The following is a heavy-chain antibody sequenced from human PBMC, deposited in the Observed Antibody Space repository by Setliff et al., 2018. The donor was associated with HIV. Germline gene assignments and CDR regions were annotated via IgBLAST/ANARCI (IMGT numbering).Heavy chain of an antibody. J-gene: IGHJ5*02. D-gene: IGHD3-9*01. CDR3: ARGAPGLTYYDIRFDP. Sequence: SETLSLTCTVSGGSISSHYWIWIRQPPGKGLEWIGYIHYSGATNYNPSLKSRVTISLDTSKNQFSLKLSSVTAADTAVYYCARGAPGLTYYDIRFDPWGQGTLVTVSS. CDR1: GGSISSHY. CDR2: IHYSGAT. V-gene: IGHV4-59*08.